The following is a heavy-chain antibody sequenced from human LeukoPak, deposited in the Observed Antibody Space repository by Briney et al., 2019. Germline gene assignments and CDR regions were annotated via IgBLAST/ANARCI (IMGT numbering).Heavy chain of an antibody. CDR3: ARDRTGFEY. CDR2: IYYSGST. Sequence: SGTLSLTCTVSGGSISSSYWSWIRQPPGKGLEWIGYIYYSGSTNYNPSLKSRVTISVDTSKNQFSLKLSSVTAADTAVYYCARDRTGFEYWGQGTLVTVSS. V-gene: IGHV4-59*01. CDR1: GGSISSSY. J-gene: IGHJ4*02. D-gene: IGHD1-14*01.